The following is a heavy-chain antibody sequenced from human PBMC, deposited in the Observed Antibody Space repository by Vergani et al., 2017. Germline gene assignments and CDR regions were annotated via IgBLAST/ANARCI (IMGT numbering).Heavy chain of an antibody. CDR2: ISSSSSYI. CDR1: GFTFSSYS. D-gene: IGHD3-3*01. V-gene: IGHV3-21*01. J-gene: IGHJ6*02. CDR3: TRAPFLPHSFPLFGGITIFGVVTLHYYYYGMDV. Sequence: EVQLVESGGGLVKPGGSLRLSCAASGFTFSSYSMNWVRQAPGKGLEWVSSISSSSSYIYYADSVKGRFTISRDNAKNSLYLQMNSLRAEDTAVYYCTRAPFLPHSFPLFGGITIFGVVTLHYYYYGMDVWGQGTTVTVSS.